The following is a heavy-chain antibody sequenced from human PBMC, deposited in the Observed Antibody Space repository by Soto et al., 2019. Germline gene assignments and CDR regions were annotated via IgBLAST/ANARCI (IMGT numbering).Heavy chain of an antibody. J-gene: IGHJ6*02. Sequence: PGGSLRLSCAASGFTFSSYAMSWVRQAPGKGLEWVSAISGSGGSTYYADSVKGRFTISRDNARNTLSLQMNSLRADDTAVYYCARLSGDHSAFFSYGMDAWGQGTTVTVSS. D-gene: IGHD2-21*01. CDR3: ARLSGDHSAFFSYGMDA. CDR1: GFTFSSYA. V-gene: IGHV3-23*01. CDR2: ISGSGGST.